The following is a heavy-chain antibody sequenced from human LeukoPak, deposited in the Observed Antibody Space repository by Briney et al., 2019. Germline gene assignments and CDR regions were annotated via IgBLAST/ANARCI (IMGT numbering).Heavy chain of an antibody. D-gene: IGHD6-6*01. CDR1: GFTFITYA. CDR3: ARESESIAAYFDY. V-gene: IGHV3-74*01. J-gene: IGHJ4*02. Sequence: GGSLRLSCVASGFTFITYAMSWVRQAPGKGLEWVSRINTDGSSTSYADSVKGRFTISRDNAKNTLYLQMNSLRAEDTAVYYCARESESIAAYFDYWGQGTLVTVSS. CDR2: INTDGSST.